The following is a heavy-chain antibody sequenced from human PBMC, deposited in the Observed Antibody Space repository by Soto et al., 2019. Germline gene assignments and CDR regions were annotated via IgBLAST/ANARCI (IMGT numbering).Heavy chain of an antibody. J-gene: IGHJ4*02. CDR2: IYYSGST. CDR1: GGSISSSSYY. V-gene: IGHV4-39*01. D-gene: IGHD3-10*01. Sequence: SETLSLTCTDSGGSISSSSYYWGWIRQPPGKGLEWIGSIYYSGSTYYNPSLKSRVTISVDTSKNRFSLKLSSVTAADTAVYYCARQVVRGVIPFDYWDQGTLVTVSS. CDR3: ARQVVRGVIPFDY.